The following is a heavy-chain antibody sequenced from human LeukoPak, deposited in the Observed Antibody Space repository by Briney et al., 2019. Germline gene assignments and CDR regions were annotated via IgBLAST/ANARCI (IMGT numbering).Heavy chain of an antibody. J-gene: IGHJ4*02. Sequence: GGSLRLSCAASGFTFSSYWMHWVRQAPGKGLVWVSRINSDGSSISYADSVKGRFTISRDNAKNTLYLQMNSLRAEDTAVYYCARDREWLATFDYWGQGTLVTVSS. CDR1: GFTFSSYW. CDR3: ARDREWLATFDY. D-gene: IGHD6-19*01. V-gene: IGHV3-74*01. CDR2: INSDGSSI.